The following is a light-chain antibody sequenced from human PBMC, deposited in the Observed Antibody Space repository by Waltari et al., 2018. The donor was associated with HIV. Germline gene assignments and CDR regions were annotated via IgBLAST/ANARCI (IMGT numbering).Light chain of an antibody. CDR2: AAS. J-gene: IGKJ1*01. Sequence: DIQMTQSPSSLSASVGFRVTITCRASQSISSYLNWYQQKPGKAPKLLIYAASSLQSGVPSRFSGSGSGTDFTLTISSLQPEDFATYYCQQSYSNRRTFGQGTKVEIK. V-gene: IGKV1-39*01. CDR3: QQSYSNRRT. CDR1: QSISSY.